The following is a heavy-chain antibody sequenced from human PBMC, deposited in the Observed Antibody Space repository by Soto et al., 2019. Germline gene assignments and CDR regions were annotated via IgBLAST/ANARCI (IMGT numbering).Heavy chain of an antibody. CDR1: VFTFERYA. D-gene: IGHD6-19*01. Sequence: EVQLVESGVGSVQPVRSLRLSCVASVFTFERYAMHWVRQVPGKGLGWASGVSWNSGSIGYEDSVKGRFTISRDNAQKYLYLEMNSLRVEDTAFYYCVKDIHEQWLVSHFEYWGQGALVTVSS. CDR3: VKDIHEQWLVSHFEY. CDR2: VSWNSGSI. V-gene: IGHV3-9*01. J-gene: IGHJ4*02.